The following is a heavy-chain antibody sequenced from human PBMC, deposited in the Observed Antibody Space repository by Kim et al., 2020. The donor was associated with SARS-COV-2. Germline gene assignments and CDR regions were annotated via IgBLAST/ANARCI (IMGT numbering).Heavy chain of an antibody. Sequence: GGSLRLSCAASGFTFSSYAMHWVRQAPGKGLEWVAVISYDGSNKYYADSVKGRFTISRDNSKNTLYLQMNSLRAEDTAVYYCARDIVRGYSYGYVEDSGPFDYWGQGTLVTVSS. V-gene: IGHV3-30-3*01. CDR2: ISYDGSNK. CDR1: GFTFSSYA. CDR3: ARDIVRGYSYGYVEDSGPFDY. D-gene: IGHD5-18*01. J-gene: IGHJ4*02.